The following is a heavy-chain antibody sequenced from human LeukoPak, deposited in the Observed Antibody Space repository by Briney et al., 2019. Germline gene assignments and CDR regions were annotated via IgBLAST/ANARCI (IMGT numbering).Heavy chain of an antibody. CDR3: ARDMGSGSLHY. CDR1: GYTFTGYY. D-gene: IGHD1-26*01. CDR2: INPNSGGT. Sequence: ASVKVSCKASGYTFTGYYMHWVRQAPGQGLEWMGWINPNSGGTNYSQTFQGRVTITRDTSASTAYMELSSLRPEDTAMYYCARDMGSGSLHYWGQGTPVTVSS. V-gene: IGHV1-2*02. J-gene: IGHJ4*02.